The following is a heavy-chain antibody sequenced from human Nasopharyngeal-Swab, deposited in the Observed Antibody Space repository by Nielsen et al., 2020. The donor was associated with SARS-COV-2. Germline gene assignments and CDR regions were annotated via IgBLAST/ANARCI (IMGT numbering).Heavy chain of an antibody. V-gene: IGHV4-31*03. CDR2: IYYSGST. CDR1: GGSISSGGYY. D-gene: IGHD4-17*01. J-gene: IGHJ4*02. CDR3: ARAYGDYPYWADY. Sequence: LRLSCTVSGGSISSGGYYWSRIRQHPGKGLEWIGYIYYSGSTYYNPSLKSRVTISVDTSKNQFSLKLSSVTAADTAVYYCARAYGDYPYWADYWGQGTLVTVSS.